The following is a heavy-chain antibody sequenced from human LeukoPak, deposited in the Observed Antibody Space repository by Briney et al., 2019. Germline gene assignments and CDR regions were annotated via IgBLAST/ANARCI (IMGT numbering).Heavy chain of an antibody. CDR3: ARVRGRPYSKITILDY. CDR2: INHSGST. CDR1: GGSISSSSYY. D-gene: IGHD3-9*01. Sequence: PSETLSLTCTVSGGSISSSSYYWGWIRQPPGKGLEWIGEINHSGSTSNHNPSLKSRVTMSVDTSKNQFSLKLSSVTAADTAVYYCARVRGRPYSKITILDYWGQGTLVTVSS. J-gene: IGHJ4*02. V-gene: IGHV4-39*07.